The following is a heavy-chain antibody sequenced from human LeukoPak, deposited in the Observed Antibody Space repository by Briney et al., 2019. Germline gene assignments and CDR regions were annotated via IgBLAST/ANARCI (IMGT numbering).Heavy chain of an antibody. D-gene: IGHD3-10*01. Sequence: PGGSLRLSCAASGFTVSGTYMTWVRHAPGGGRDWVSVIYKNNNTYHADSVRGRFTISRDNSRNTVYLQMNSLRAEDTAVYYCARGWSGYDYWGQGTLVTVSS. CDR1: GFTVSGTY. CDR3: ARGWSGYDY. J-gene: IGHJ4*02. V-gene: IGHV3-53*01. CDR2: IYKNNNT.